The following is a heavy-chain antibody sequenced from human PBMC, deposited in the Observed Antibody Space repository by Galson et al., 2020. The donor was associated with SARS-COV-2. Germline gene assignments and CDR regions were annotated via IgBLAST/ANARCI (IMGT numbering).Heavy chain of an antibody. CDR2: LGGSSAGT. D-gene: IGHD6-19*01. J-gene: IGHJ3*02. V-gene: IGHV3-23*01. CDR1: GFTFTNSA. Sequence: GGSLRLSCTASGFTFTNSAMSWVRQSPGRGLEWVSTLGGSSAGTYYADSVKGRFTISRDNSKSTHYLQMTSLSVEDTDLYYCAKGGGGWYSRDAFDIWGQGTMVTVSS. CDR3: AKGGGGWYSRDAFDI.